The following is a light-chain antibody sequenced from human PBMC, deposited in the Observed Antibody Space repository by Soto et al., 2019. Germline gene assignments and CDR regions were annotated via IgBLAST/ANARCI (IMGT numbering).Light chain of an antibody. CDR3: QSYDSSKEV. CDR1: SGSIASNY. Sequence: NFMLTQPHSVSESPGKTVTISCTRSSGSIASNYVQWYQQRPGSAPTTVIYEDNQRPSGVPDRFSGSIDSSSNSVSLTISGLKTEDEADYYCQSYDSSKEVFGGGTKLTVL. V-gene: IGLV6-57*03. J-gene: IGLJ3*02. CDR2: EDN.